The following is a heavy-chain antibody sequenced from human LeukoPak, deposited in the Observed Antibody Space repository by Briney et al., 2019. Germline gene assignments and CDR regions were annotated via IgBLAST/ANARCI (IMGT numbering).Heavy chain of an antibody. Sequence: PSETLSLTCTVSGGSISSYYWSWIRQPPGKGLEWIGYIYYSGSTNYNPSLKSRVTISVDTSKNQFSLKLSSVTAADTAVYYCARRTGGWNYDFWSGYYLGAFDIWGQGTMVTVSS. V-gene: IGHV4-59*01. J-gene: IGHJ3*02. CDR3: ARRTGGWNYDFWSGYYLGAFDI. CDR2: IYYSGST. CDR1: GGSISSYY. D-gene: IGHD3-3*01.